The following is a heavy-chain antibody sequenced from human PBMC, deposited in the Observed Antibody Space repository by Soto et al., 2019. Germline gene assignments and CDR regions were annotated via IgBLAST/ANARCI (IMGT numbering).Heavy chain of an antibody. CDR3: AKVTLYFDYIWGSYPN. J-gene: IGHJ4*02. V-gene: IGHV3-23*01. CDR2: ISVDGDST. D-gene: IGHD3-16*02. CDR1: GFTFSSYA. Sequence: GGSLRLSCAASGFTFSSYAMTWVRQAPGKGLEWVSAISVDGDSTYYADSVKGRFTISRDNSKNTLYLQMNSLRAEDTAVYYCAKVTLYFDYIWGSYPNWGQGTLVTVSS.